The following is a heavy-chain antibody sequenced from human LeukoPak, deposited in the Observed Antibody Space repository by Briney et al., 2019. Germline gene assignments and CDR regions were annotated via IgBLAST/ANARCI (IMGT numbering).Heavy chain of an antibody. CDR3: ARGGLIGVAGTCFDY. CDR2: ISSSGSTI. J-gene: IGHJ4*02. V-gene: IGHV3-48*03. Sequence: PGGSLRLSCAASGFTFSSYEMNWVRQAPGKGLEWVSYISSSGSTIYYADSVKGRFTISRDNAKNLLYLQMNSLRAEDTAVYYCARGGLIGVAGTCFDYWGQGALVTVSS. CDR1: GFTFSSYE. D-gene: IGHD6-19*01.